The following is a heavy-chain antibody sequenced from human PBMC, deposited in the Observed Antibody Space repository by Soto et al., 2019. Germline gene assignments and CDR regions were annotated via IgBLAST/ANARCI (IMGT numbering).Heavy chain of an antibody. Sequence: GGSLRLSCEASGFLFSNAWMTWVRQAPGKGLEWVTNIKYDGSNKYYVDSVKGRFTISRDNSKNTLYLQMNSLRAEDTAVYYCARGLYDSSGYFDYWGQGTLVTVSS. D-gene: IGHD3-22*01. J-gene: IGHJ4*02. CDR1: GFLFSNAW. V-gene: IGHV3-33*08. CDR2: IKYDGSNK. CDR3: ARGLYDSSGYFDY.